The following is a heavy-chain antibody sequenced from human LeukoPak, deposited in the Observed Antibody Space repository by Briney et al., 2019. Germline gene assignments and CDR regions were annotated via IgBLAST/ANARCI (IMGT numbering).Heavy chain of an antibody. CDR2: IWYDGSDK. V-gene: IGHV3-33*01. D-gene: IGHD2/OR15-2a*01. J-gene: IGHJ4*02. CDR1: GFTFSSHG. Sequence: PGGSLRLSCAASGFTFSSHGMHWVRQAPGKGLEWVAVIWYDGSDKYYADSVKGRFTISRDNSKNTLYLQMTSLRADDTAVYYCAGDRVLYYFYLGGQGALVTVSS. CDR3: AGDRVLYYFYL.